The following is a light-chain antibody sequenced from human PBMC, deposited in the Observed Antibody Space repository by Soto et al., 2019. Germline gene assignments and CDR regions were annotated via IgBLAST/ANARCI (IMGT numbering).Light chain of an antibody. J-gene: IGLJ1*01. V-gene: IGLV2-23*02. CDR2: EVS. CDR3: CSYAGSSTPYV. Sequence: QSALTQPASVSGSPGQSITISCTGTSSDVGSYNLVSWYQQHPGKAPKLMIYEVSKRPSGVSNRLSGSKSGNTASLTIFWLHAEDEADYYCCSYAGSSTPYVFGTGTKVTVL. CDR1: SSDVGSYNL.